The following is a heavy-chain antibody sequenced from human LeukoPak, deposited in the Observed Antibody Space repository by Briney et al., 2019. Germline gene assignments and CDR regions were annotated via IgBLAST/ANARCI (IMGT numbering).Heavy chain of an antibody. CDR1: GFTFSSYA. V-gene: IGHV4-39*01. CDR2: MFYTGRT. Sequence: PGGSLRLSCAASGFTFSSYAMSWVRQAPGKGLEWIGNMFYTGRTYYNPSLKSRVTISVDTSKNQFSLKLSSVTAADTAVYYCARLILGYCSSTSCANWFDPWGQGTLVTVSS. J-gene: IGHJ5*02. D-gene: IGHD2-2*01. CDR3: ARLILGYCSSTSCANWFDP.